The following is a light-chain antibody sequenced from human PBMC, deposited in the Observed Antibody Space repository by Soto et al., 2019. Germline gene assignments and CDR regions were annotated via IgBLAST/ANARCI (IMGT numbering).Light chain of an antibody. J-gene: IGKJ1*01. CDR2: AAS. Sequence: QMTQSPSSLSASVGEKIIIACRASRDVGSDVSWYQQKPGQAPKLLIYAASNLYTGVPSRFSGSRSGTEFTLTISSLQPENFASYYCLQDYGDSWTFGQGTKVEIE. CDR1: RDVGSD. CDR3: LQDYGDSWT. V-gene: IGKV1-6*01.